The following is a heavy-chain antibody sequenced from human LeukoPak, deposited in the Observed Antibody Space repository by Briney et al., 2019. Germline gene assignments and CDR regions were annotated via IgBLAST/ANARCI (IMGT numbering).Heavy chain of an antibody. CDR3: ARGLGGDQGYFDL. J-gene: IGHJ2*01. V-gene: IGHV3-9*01. Sequence: PGRSLRLSCAASGFIFDDYAMHWVRQAPGKGLEGVSGISWNSGSLAYADSVKGRFTISRDNAKNSLYLQMNSLRTEDTAWYYCARGLGGDQGYFDLWGRGTLATVSS. CDR2: ISWNSGSL. CDR1: GFIFDDYA. D-gene: IGHD3-10*01.